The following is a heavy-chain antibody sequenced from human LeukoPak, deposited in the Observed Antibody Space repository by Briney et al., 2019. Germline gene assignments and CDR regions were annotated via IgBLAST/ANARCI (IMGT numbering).Heavy chain of an antibody. V-gene: IGHV3-48*02. D-gene: IGHD3-10*01. CDR3: ARLEYYYVSGNDYKLFDY. Sequence: GGSLRLSCAASGFTFSSYNVNWVRQAPGKGLEWVSDISSSGSTIYFADSVKGRFTISRDNAKNSLYLQMNSLRDEDTAVYYCARLEYYYVSGNDYKLFDYWGQGTLVTVSS. J-gene: IGHJ4*02. CDR2: ISSSGSTI. CDR1: GFTFSSYN.